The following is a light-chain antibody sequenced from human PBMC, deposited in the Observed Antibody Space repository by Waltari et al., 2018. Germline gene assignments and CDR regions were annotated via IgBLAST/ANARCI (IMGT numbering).Light chain of an antibody. V-gene: IGKV4-1*01. J-gene: IGKJ2*01. CDR1: QRVLYSSNNKNY. CDR3: QQYYSTPPHT. Sequence: DIVMTQSPDSLAVSLGERATINCTSSQRVLYSSNNKNYLAWYQQKPGQPPKLLIYWASTRESGVPDRFSGSGSGTDFTLTISSLQAEDVAVYYCQQYYSTPPHTFGQGTKLEIK. CDR2: WAS.